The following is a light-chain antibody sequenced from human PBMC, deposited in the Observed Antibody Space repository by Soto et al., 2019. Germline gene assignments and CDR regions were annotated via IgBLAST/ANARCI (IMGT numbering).Light chain of an antibody. V-gene: IGLV1-47*01. J-gene: IGLJ3*02. Sequence: SVLTQPPSASGTPGQRVTISCSGTSSNIGYNYVYWYQQLPGTAPKLLIYRNDQRPSGVPDRFSGSKSGTSASLAISGLRSEDEADYYCAAWDDSLSGWVFGGGTKVTVL. CDR3: AAWDDSLSGWV. CDR1: SSNIGYNY. CDR2: RND.